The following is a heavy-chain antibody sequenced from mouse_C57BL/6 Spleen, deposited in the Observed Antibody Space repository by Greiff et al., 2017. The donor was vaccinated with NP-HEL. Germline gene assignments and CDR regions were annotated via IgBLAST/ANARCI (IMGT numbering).Heavy chain of an antibody. J-gene: IGHJ4*01. CDR1: GFTFTDYY. CDR3: ARVDSNYPYYYAMDY. D-gene: IGHD2-5*01. Sequence: EVKLMESGGGLVQPGGSLSLSCAASGFTFTDYYMSWVRQPPGKALEWLGFIRNKANGYTTEYSASVKGRFTISREKSQSILYLQMNALRAEDSATYYCARVDSNYPYYYAMDYWGQGTSVTVSS. CDR2: IRNKANGYTT. V-gene: IGHV7-3*01.